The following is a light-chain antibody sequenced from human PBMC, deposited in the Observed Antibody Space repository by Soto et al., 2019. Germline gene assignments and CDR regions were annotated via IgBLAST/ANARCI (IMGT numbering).Light chain of an antibody. Sequence: DIQMTQSPSSLSASVGDRVTITCRASQSISSYLNWYQQKPGKAPKLLIYAASSLQSGVPSRFSCSGSGTDFTLTISSLQPEDFATYYCQQSYSTPLLTFGVGTKVEIK. CDR2: AAS. CDR3: QQSYSTPLLT. V-gene: IGKV1-39*01. CDR1: QSISSY. J-gene: IGKJ4*01.